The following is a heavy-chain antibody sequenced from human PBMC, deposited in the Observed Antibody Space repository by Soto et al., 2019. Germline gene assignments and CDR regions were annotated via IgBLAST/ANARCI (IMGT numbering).Heavy chain of an antibody. V-gene: IGHV2-5*02. CDR1: GFSLSTRGVG. J-gene: IGHJ5*02. CDR2: IYWDDDK. CDR3: AHSKGGTMVRGVYNWFDP. Sequence: SGPTLVNPTQTLTLTCTFSGFSLSTRGVGVGWIRHPPAKALEWLALIYWDDDKRYSPSLKSRLTITKDTSKNQVALTMTNMDPVDTATYYCAHSKGGTMVRGVYNWFDPWGQGTLVTVSS. D-gene: IGHD3-10*01.